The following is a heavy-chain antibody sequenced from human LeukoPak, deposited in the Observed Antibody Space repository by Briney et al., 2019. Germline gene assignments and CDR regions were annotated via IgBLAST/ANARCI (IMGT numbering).Heavy chain of an antibody. Sequence: GGSLRLPCAASGFTFSSYGMHWVRQAPGKGLEWVAFIRYDGSNKYYADSVKGRFTISRDNSKNTLYLQMNSLRAEDTAVYYCAKEGNYGDYVDNYFDYWGQGTLVTVSS. CDR3: AKEGNYGDYVDNYFDY. V-gene: IGHV3-30*02. J-gene: IGHJ4*02. D-gene: IGHD4-17*01. CDR2: IRYDGSNK. CDR1: GFTFSSYG.